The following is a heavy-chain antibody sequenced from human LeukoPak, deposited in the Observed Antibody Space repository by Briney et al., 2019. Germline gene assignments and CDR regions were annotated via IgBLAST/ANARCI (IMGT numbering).Heavy chain of an antibody. Sequence: PGGSLRLSCVASGFTFDDYAMHWVRQAPGKGLEWVSGISWNSGSIGYADSVKGRFTISRDNAKNSLYLQMNSLRAEDTALYYCAKDLGYSGYDSIFDYWGQGTLVTVSS. D-gene: IGHD5-12*01. J-gene: IGHJ4*02. CDR1: GFTFDDYA. CDR3: AKDLGYSGYDSIFDY. CDR2: ISWNSGSI. V-gene: IGHV3-9*01.